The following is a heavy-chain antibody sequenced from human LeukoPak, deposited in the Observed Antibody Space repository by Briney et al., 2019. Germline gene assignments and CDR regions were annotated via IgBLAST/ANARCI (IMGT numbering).Heavy chain of an antibody. CDR2: ISGSGGST. D-gene: IGHD6-6*01. J-gene: IGHJ4*02. CDR3: ARGVGSSSVSTFDY. Sequence: GGSLRLSCAASGFTFSSYAMSWVRQAPGKGLEWVSAISGSGGSTYYADSVKGRFTISRDNSKNTLYLQMSCLRAEDTDVYYCARGVGSSSVSTFDYWGQGTLVAVSS. V-gene: IGHV3-23*01. CDR1: GFTFSSYA.